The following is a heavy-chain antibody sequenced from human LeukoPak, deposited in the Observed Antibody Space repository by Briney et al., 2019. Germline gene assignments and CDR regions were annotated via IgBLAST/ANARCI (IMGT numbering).Heavy chain of an antibody. CDR1: GGSFSGYY. D-gene: IGHD6-19*01. CDR2: INHSGST. Sequence: SETLSLTCAVYGGSFSGYYWSWIRQPPGKGLEWIGEINHSGSTNYNPSLKSRVTISVDTSKNQFSLKLSSVTAADTAVYYCARGIAVAGTDYNWFDPWGQGTLVTVSS. J-gene: IGHJ5*02. V-gene: IGHV4-34*01. CDR3: ARGIAVAGTDYNWFDP.